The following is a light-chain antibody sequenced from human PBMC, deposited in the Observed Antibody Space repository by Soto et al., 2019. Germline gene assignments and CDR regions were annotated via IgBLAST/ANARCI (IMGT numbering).Light chain of an antibody. CDR1: QSVSSN. CDR3: QQYNNWPWT. CDR2: GAS. V-gene: IGKV3-15*01. Sequence: EIVMTQSPATLSVSPGERTTLSCRASQSVSSNLAWYQQKPGQAPRLLIYGASTRATDIPARFSGSGSGTEFTLTISSLQSEDFAVYYCQQYNNWPWTFGPGTKVDIK. J-gene: IGKJ3*01.